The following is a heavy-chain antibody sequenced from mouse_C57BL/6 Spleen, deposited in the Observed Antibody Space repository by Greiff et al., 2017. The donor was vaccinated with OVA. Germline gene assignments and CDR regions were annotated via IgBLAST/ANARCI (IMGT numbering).Heavy chain of an antibody. CDR3: AVPLTTPRYFEV. Sequence: QVQLQQSGAELARPGASVKMSCKASGYTFTSYTMHWVKQRPGQGLEWIGYINPSSGYTTYNQKFKDKATLTADKSSSTAYMQLSSLTSEDSAVYYCAVPLTTPRYFEVWGTGTTVTVSS. D-gene: IGHD1-1*01. CDR2: INPSSGYT. J-gene: IGHJ1*03. V-gene: IGHV1-4*01. CDR1: GYTFTSYT.